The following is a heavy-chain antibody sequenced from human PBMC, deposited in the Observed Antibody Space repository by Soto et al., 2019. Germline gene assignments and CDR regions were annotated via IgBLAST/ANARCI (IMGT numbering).Heavy chain of an antibody. J-gene: IGHJ4*02. CDR2: IYYSGST. Sequence: PSETLSLTCTVSGGSISSGDCYWSWIRQPPGKGLEWIWYIYYSGSTYYNPSLKSRVTISVDTSKNQFSLKLSSVTDADTAVYYGARDYPMDSSGSAWGQGTLVTVSS. V-gene: IGHV4-30-4*01. CDR3: ARDYPMDSSGSA. D-gene: IGHD3-22*01. CDR1: GGSISSGDCY.